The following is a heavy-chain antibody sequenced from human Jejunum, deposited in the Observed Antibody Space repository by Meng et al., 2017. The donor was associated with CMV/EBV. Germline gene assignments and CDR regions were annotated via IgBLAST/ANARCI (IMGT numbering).Heavy chain of an antibody. D-gene: IGHD5-18*01. Sequence: YAMHWVRQSPGKGLDWVAVISYDGSKKYYTDSVKGRFTISRDDSENTLYLHLDSLRTEDTAVYYCARPTLYTYGFRSDHYYGMDVWGQGTTVTVSS. V-gene: IGHV3-30-3*01. CDR1: YA. CDR2: ISYDGSKK. CDR3: ARPTLYTYGFRSDHYYGMDV. J-gene: IGHJ6*02.